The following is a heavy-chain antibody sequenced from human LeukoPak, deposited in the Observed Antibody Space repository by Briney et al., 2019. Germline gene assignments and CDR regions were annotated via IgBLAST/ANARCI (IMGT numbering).Heavy chain of an antibody. V-gene: IGHV3-30-3*01. CDR3: ARDPSPPLITMIVVRPWFDY. CDR2: ISYDGSNK. CDR1: GFTFSSYA. Sequence: GGSLRLSCAASGFTFSSYAMHWVRQAPGKGLEWVAVISYDGSNKYYADSVKGRFTISRDNSKNTLYLQMNSPRAEDTAVYYCARDPSPPLITMIVVRPWFDYWGQGTLVTVSS. D-gene: IGHD3-22*01. J-gene: IGHJ4*02.